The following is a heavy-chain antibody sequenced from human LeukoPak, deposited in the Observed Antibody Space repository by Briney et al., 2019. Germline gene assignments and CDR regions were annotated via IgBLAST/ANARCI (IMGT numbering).Heavy chain of an antibody. CDR3: ARTGSTVTMLYPFDH. D-gene: IGHD4-17*01. CDR1: GGSFSGYY. Sequence: SETLSLTCPVYGGSFSGYYWSWIRQPPGKGLEWIGEINHSGSTNYNPSLKSRVTISVDTSKNQFSLKLSSVTAADTAVYYCARTGSTVTMLYPFDHWGQGTLVTVSS. J-gene: IGHJ4*02. CDR2: INHSGST. V-gene: IGHV4-34*01.